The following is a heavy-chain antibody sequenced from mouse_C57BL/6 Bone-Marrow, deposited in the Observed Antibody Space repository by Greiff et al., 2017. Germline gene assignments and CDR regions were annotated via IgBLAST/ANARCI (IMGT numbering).Heavy chain of an antibody. CDR2: INPGSGGT. CDR1: GYAFTNYL. CDR3: SRSKNWDSWFAY. J-gene: IGHJ3*01. V-gene: IGHV1-54*01. D-gene: IGHD4-1*01. Sequence: QVQLQQSGAELVRPGTSVKVSCTASGYAFTNYLIEWVKQRPGQGLEWIGVINPGSGGTNYNEKFKGQATLTADNSSSPAYMQLSSLTSEDSAVYFCSRSKNWDSWFAYWGQGTLVTVSA.